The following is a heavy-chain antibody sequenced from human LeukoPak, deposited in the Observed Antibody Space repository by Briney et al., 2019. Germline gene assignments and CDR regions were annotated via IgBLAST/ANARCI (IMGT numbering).Heavy chain of an antibody. J-gene: IGHJ4*02. V-gene: IGHV4-31*03. Sequence: PSQILSLTCTVSGGXVSGGGYYWSWIRQHPGKGPEWIGYIYHGGTAYYNPSLESRVSISLDTSGNQFSLKLISVTDADTAVYYCARQALDRRGYGGGFDSWGQGSLVTVSS. CDR3: ARQALDRRGYGGGFDS. CDR1: GGXVSGGGYY. D-gene: IGHD3-22*01. CDR2: IYHGGTA.